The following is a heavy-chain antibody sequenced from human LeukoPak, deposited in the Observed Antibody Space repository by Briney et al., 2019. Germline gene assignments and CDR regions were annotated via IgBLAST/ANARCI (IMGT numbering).Heavy chain of an antibody. J-gene: IGHJ4*02. CDR2: ITSSSSYI. CDR1: GFTFSSYT. CDR3: ARHVVAVGFDY. V-gene: IGHV3-21*01. Sequence: PGGSLRLSCAASGFTFSSYTMNWVRQAPGKGLEWVSSITSSSSYIYYADSVKGRFTISRDNAKNSLYLHMNSLRAEDTAVYCCARHVVAVGFDYWGQGTLVTVSS. D-gene: IGHD3-22*01.